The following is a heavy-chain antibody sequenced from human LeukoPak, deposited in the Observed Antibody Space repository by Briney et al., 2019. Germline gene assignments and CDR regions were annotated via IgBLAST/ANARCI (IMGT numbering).Heavy chain of an antibody. CDR1: GGSFSGYY. V-gene: IGHV4-34*01. D-gene: IGHD3-3*01. CDR2: INHSGST. J-gene: IGHJ5*02. CDR3: AKNGQSGFSFDP. Sequence: SETLSLTCAVYGGSFSGYYWSWIRQPPGKGLEWIGEINHSGSTNYNPSLKSRVTISVDTSKNQFSLKLNSVTAADTAVYYCAKNGQSGFSFDPWGQGTLVTVSS.